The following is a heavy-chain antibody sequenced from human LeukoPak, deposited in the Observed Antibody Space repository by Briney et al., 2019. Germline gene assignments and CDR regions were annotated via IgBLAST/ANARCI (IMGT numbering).Heavy chain of an antibody. V-gene: IGHV3-7*01. CDR3: ARDFNFWSGYDY. CDR2: IKQDGSAK. D-gene: IGHD3-3*01. Sequence: PGGSLRLSCAASGFTFSIYWMSWVRQAPGTGLEWVANIKQDGSAKYYVDSVKGRFTISRDNAKNSLYLQMNSLRAEDTAVYYCARDFNFWSGYDYWGQGTLVAVSS. CDR1: GFTFSIYW. J-gene: IGHJ4*02.